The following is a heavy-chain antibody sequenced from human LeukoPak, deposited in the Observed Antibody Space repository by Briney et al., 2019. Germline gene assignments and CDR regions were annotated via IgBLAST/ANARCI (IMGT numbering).Heavy chain of an antibody. CDR3: AKTSRVWFGERYFDY. D-gene: IGHD3-10*01. Sequence: PGGSLRLSCAASGFTFSSYAMSWVRQAPGKGLEWVSAISGSGGSTYYADSVKGRFTISRDNSKNTLYLQMNSLGAEDTAVYYCAKTSRVWFGERYFDYWGQGTLVTVSS. V-gene: IGHV3-23*01. CDR2: ISGSGGST. CDR1: GFTFSSYA. J-gene: IGHJ4*02.